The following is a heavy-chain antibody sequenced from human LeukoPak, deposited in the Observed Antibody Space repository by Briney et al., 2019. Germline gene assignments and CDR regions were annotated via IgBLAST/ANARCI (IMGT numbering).Heavy chain of an antibody. CDR1: GFTFSDYY. V-gene: IGHV3-11*04. CDR3: ARDQRGIAVFATGWFDP. CDR2: ISNSGNTK. J-gene: IGHJ5*02. Sequence: PGGSLRLSCAVSGFTFSDYYMGWIRQAPGRGLEWVSYISNSGNTKYYADSVKGRFTISRDNAENSLYLQMNSLRAEDTAVYYCARDQRGIAVFATGWFDPWGQGTLVTVSS. D-gene: IGHD6-19*01.